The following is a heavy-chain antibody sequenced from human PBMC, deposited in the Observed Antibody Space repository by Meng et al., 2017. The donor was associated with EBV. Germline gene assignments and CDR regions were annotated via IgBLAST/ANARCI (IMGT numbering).Heavy chain of an antibody. J-gene: IGHJ4*02. V-gene: IGHV3-73*02. D-gene: IGHD1-26*01. CDR3: TRLDGSYIYY. CDR2: IRSKANSYAT. CDR1: GFTFSGSA. Sequence: VLLVVSGGGLVQPGGSLKLSCAASGFTFSGSAMHWVRQASGKGLEWVGRIRSKANSYATAYAASVKGRFTISRDDSKNTAYLQMNSLKTEDTAVYYCTRLDGSYIYYWGQGTLVTVSS.